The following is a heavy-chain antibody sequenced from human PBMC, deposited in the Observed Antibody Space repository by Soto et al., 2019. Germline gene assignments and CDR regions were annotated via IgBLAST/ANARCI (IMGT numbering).Heavy chain of an antibody. J-gene: IGHJ5*02. CDR2: ISDSGST. CDR3: ARASTVTTRGSRNNWFDP. D-gene: IGHD4-17*01. Sequence: QVQLQESGPGLVKPSETLSLTCTVSGGSISSYYWSWIRQPPGKGLEWIGYISDSGSTNYNPSLNSRVTISVDTSKNQFSLQLSSVTAADPAVYYCARASTVTTRGSRNNWFDPWGQGTLVTVSS. V-gene: IGHV4-59*08. CDR1: GGSISSYY.